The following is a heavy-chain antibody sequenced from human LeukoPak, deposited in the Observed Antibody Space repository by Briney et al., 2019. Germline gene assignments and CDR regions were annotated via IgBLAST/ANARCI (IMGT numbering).Heavy chain of an antibody. Sequence: GESLKISCKGSGYTFTTSSIGWVRQMPGKDLGGMGVIYPGDADTRYSPAFQGQVTISADKSISTAYLQWSSLKASDTAMYYCVRPTDSCTSISCYSKYWGQGTLVTVSS. V-gene: IGHV5-51*01. CDR2: IYPGDADT. J-gene: IGHJ4*02. D-gene: IGHD2-2*01. CDR1: GYTFTTSS. CDR3: VRPTDSCTSISCYSKY.